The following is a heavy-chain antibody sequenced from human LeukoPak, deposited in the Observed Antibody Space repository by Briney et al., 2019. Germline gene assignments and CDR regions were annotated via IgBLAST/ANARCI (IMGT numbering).Heavy chain of an antibody. CDR2: ITSKSNYI. CDR3: TSGLIAIESDNNLYQYMDV. V-gene: IGHV3-21*01. J-gene: IGHJ6*03. CDR1: GFTFSVYS. Sequence: GGSLRLSCSGSGFTFSVYSMNWVRQAPGKGLEWVSSITSKSNYIYYADSVNGRFTISRDNAMNSVFLQLNSLRAEDSAVYYCTSGLIAIESDNNLYQYMDVWGKGTTVTVSS. D-gene: IGHD2-21*01.